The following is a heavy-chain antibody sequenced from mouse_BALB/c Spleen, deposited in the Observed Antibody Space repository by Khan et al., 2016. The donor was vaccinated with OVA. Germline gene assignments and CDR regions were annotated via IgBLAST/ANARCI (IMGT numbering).Heavy chain of an antibody. Sequence: EVQLQESGPGLVKPSQSLSLTCSVTGYSITSGYYWYWIRQFPGNKLEWMGYKVYDGSNNYNPSLKNRISITRDTSKNQFFLQLNSVTTEDTATYSCARVGQWFAHWGHGTLVTVSA. CDR2: KVYDGSN. V-gene: IGHV3-6*02. J-gene: IGHJ3*01. CDR3: ARVGQWFAH. D-gene: IGHD3-3*01. CDR1: GYSITSGYY.